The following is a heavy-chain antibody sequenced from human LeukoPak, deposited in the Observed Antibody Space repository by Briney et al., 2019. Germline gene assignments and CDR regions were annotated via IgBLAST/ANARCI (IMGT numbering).Heavy chain of an antibody. D-gene: IGHD6-13*01. CDR2: IYPGDSDT. CDR3: ARQGRIAAAVDYYNYYMDV. V-gene: IGHV5-51*01. J-gene: IGHJ6*03. Sequence: GESLKISCKGSGYSFTSYWIGWVRQMPGKGLEWMGIIYPGDSDTRYSPSFQGQVTISADKSISTAYLQWSSLKASDTAMYYCARQGRIAAAVDYYNYYMDVWGKGTTVTVSS. CDR1: GYSFTSYW.